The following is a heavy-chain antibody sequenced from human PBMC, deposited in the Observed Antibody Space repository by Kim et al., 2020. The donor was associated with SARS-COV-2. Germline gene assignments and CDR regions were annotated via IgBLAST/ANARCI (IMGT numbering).Heavy chain of an antibody. D-gene: IGHD6-13*01. V-gene: IGHV1-69*04. CDR2: IIPILGIA. CDR1: GGTFSSYA. Sequence: SVKVSCKASGGTFSSYAISWVRQAPGQGLEWMGRIIPILGIANYAQKFQGRVTITADKSTSTAYMELSSLRSEDTAVYYCATVKSYSSRPNWFDPWGQGTLVTVSS. J-gene: IGHJ5*02. CDR3: ATVKSYSSRPNWFDP.